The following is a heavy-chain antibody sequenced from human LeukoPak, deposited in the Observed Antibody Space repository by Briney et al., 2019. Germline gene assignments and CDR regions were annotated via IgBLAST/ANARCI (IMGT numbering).Heavy chain of an antibody. D-gene: IGHD2-21*02. J-gene: IGHJ2*01. V-gene: IGHV4-59*01. Sequence: ETLSLTCTVSGGSISSYYWSWIRQPPGKGLEWIGYIYYSGSTNYNPSLKSRVTISVDTSKNQFSLKLSSVTAADTAVYYCAGKVQGYCGGDCYSFWYFDLWGRGTLVTVSS. CDR1: GGSISSYY. CDR2: IYYSGST. CDR3: AGKVQGYCGGDCYSFWYFDL.